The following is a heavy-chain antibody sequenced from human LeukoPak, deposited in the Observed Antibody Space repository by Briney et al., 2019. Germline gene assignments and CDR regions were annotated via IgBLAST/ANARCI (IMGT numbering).Heavy chain of an antibody. CDR2: INPNSGGT. D-gene: IGHD2-15*01. V-gene: IGHV1-2*02. J-gene: IGHJ5*02. CDR3: ARGYCSGGSCHRRDWFDP. Sequence: ASVKVSCKASGCTFTGYYMHWVRQAPGQGLEWMGWINPNSGGTNYAQKFQGRVTMTRDTSISTAYMELSRLRSDDTAVYYCARGYCSGGSCHRRDWFDPWGQGTLVTVSS. CDR1: GCTFTGYY.